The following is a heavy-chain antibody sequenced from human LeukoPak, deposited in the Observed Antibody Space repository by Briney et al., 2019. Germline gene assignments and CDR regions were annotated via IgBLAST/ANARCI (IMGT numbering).Heavy chain of an antibody. J-gene: IGHJ3*02. D-gene: IGHD3-10*01. Sequence: PSETLSLTCTVSGVSINSGSYYWGWIRQPLGKGLEWIGTIYYSGSTYYNPSLKSRVTISVDTSKNQFSLKLSSVTASDTAVYYCARRFAPSRNDAFDIWGQGTMVTVSS. CDR2: IYYSGST. CDR3: ARRFAPSRNDAFDI. V-gene: IGHV4-39*01. CDR1: GVSINSGSYY.